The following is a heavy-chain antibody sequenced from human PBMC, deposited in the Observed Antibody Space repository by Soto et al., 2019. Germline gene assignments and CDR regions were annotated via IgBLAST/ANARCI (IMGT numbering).Heavy chain of an antibody. J-gene: IGHJ6*02. CDR1: GGSISSNF. CDR3: ARLQRTVTAYYYYYDMDV. V-gene: IGHV4-59*01. Sequence: QVQLQESGPGLVKPSGTLSLTCTVSGGSISSNFWSWIRQPPRKGLEWIGNFYYTGSTNYNASLKSRVTISVDTSKNQFSLKLSSVTAADTAVYYCARLQRTVTAYYYYYDMDVWGQGTTVTVSS. D-gene: IGHD2-21*02. CDR2: FYYTGST.